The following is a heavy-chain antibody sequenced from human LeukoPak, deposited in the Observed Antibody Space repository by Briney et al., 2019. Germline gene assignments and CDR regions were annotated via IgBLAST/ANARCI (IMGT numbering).Heavy chain of an antibody. CDR1: GYTFTGYY. J-gene: IGHJ4*02. V-gene: IGHV1-2*02. CDR3: ARVTVAGYFDY. Sequence: ASVKVSCKASGYTFTGYYMHWVRQAPGQGLEWMGWINPNSGGTNYAQKFQGRVTMTRDTSTSTAYMELGRLRSDDTAVYYCARVTVAGYFDYWGQGTLVTVSS. D-gene: IGHD6-19*01. CDR2: INPNSGGT.